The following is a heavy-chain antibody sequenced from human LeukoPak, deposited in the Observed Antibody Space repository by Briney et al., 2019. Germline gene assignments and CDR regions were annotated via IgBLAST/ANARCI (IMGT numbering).Heavy chain of an antibody. D-gene: IGHD6-13*01. CDR2: ISSSSSTI. CDR3: ARGGIAAAGTSFDY. V-gene: IGHV3-48*02. J-gene: IGHJ4*02. Sequence: PXKGLEWLSYISSSSSTIYYGVSVKGRFTISRDNAKNSLYLQMNSLRDEDTAVYYCARGGIAAAGTSFDYWGQGILVTVSS.